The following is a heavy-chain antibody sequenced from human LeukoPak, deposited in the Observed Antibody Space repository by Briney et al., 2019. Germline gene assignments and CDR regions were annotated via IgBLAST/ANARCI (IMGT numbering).Heavy chain of an antibody. CDR2: ISGSGGST. V-gene: IGHV3-23*01. CDR3: AKDLRRSPYGDYVPGP. CDR1: GFTFSSYA. J-gene: IGHJ5*02. Sequence: GGSLRLSCAASGFTFSSYAMSWVRQAPGKGLEWVSAISGSGGSTYYADSVKGRFTISRDNSKNTLYLQMNSLRAEDTAVYYCAKDLRRSPYGDYVPGPWGQGTLVTVSS. D-gene: IGHD4-17*01.